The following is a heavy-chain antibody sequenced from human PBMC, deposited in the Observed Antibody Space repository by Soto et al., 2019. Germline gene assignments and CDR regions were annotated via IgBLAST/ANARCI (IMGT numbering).Heavy chain of an antibody. V-gene: IGHV3-21*01. Sequence: EVQLVESGGGLVKPGGSLRLSCAASGFTFSRYSMSWVRQAPGKGLEWVSSVSGSGAYIHYADSVKGRFTISRDNPSNSLYLQMNSLRDEDTAVYYCARAPGAVAVGVYYNGLDVWGQGTTVTVSS. CDR1: GFTFSRYS. CDR3: ARAPGAVAVGVYYNGLDV. D-gene: IGHD6-19*01. CDR2: VSGSGAYI. J-gene: IGHJ6*02.